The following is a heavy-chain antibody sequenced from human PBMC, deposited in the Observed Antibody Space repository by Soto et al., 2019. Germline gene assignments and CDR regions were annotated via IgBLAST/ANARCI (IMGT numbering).Heavy chain of an antibody. CDR2: IYTSGTT. CDR1: GGSIRSYY. D-gene: IGHD6-25*01. V-gene: IGHV4-4*07. CDR3: AREGSSGFGMDV. J-gene: IGHJ6*02. Sequence: QVQLQQSGPGLVKPSETLSLTCTVSGGSIRSYYWSWIRQPAGKALEWIGRIYTSGTTNCNPSLKSRVTILLDTSKNQFSLDLSSVTDADTAVYYCAREGSSGFGMDVWGQGTTVTVSS.